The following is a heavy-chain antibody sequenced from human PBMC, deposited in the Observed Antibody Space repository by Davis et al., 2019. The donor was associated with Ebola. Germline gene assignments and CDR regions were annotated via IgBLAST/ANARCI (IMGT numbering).Heavy chain of an antibody. D-gene: IGHD1-1*01. V-gene: IGHV5-51*01. CDR1: GYSFTSYW. J-gene: IGHJ4*02. Sequence: GGSLRLSCKGSGYSFTSYWIGWVRQMPGKGLEWMGIIYPGDSDTRYSPSFQGQVTISADKSISTAYLQWGSLEASDTAIYYCARRPNDLISYHFDYWGQGTLVTVSS. CDR3: ARRPNDLISYHFDY. CDR2: IYPGDSDT.